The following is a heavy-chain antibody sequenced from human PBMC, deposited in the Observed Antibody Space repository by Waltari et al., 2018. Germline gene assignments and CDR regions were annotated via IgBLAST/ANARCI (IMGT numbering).Heavy chain of an antibody. CDR2: IWYDGSNK. CDR1: GFTFSSYG. V-gene: IGHV3-33*01. CDR3: ARLLGGSYVGPLDY. Sequence: QVQLVESGGGVVQPGRSLRLSCAASGFTFSSYGMHWVRQAPGKGLEWVAVIWYDGSNKYYADSVKGRFTISRDNSKNTLYLQMNSLRAEDTAVYYCARLLGGSYVGPLDYWGQGTLVTVSS. D-gene: IGHD1-26*01. J-gene: IGHJ4*02.